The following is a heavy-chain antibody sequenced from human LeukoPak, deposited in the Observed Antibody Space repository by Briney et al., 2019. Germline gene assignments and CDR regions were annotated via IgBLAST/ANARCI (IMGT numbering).Heavy chain of an antibody. Sequence: GGSLRLSCAASGFTFNSYWMTWVRQPPGKGLVWVSRSNRDDSVTNYADSVKGRFTISRDNAKNTLFLQMNSLRADDTAVYYCTRGYVGIDYWGQGTLVTVSS. CDR3: TRGYVGIDY. V-gene: IGHV3-74*01. D-gene: IGHD5-12*01. CDR1: GFTFNSYW. J-gene: IGHJ4*02. CDR2: SNRDDSVT.